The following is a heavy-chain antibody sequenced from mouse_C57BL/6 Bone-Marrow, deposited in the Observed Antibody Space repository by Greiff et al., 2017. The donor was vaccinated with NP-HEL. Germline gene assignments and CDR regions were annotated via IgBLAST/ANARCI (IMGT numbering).Heavy chain of an antibody. V-gene: IGHV14-2*01. Sequence: EVQLQQSGAELVKPGASVKLSCTASGFNIKDYYMHWVKQRTEQGLEWIGRIDPEDGETKYAPKFPGKATITADTSSNTVYLTPSRLTSEDTAVDDCARGGILFDYRGQGTTLTVSS. CDR1: GFNIKDYY. CDR2: IDPEDGET. J-gene: IGHJ2*01. CDR3: ARGGILFDY.